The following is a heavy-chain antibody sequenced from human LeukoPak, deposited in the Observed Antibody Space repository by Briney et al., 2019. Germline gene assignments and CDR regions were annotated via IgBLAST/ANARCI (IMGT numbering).Heavy chain of an antibody. CDR3: AKFSYYYDS. CDR2: ISGSGAGA. D-gene: IGHD3-10*01. V-gene: IGHV3-23*01. Sequence: PGGSLRLSCAASGFSFSSSAMTWVRKAPGKGLEWVSAISGSGAGAYYADSVKGRFTISRDNSKNTLYLQMNSLRAEDTAVYYCAKFSYYYDSWGQGTMVTVSS. CDR1: GFSFSSSA. J-gene: IGHJ3*02.